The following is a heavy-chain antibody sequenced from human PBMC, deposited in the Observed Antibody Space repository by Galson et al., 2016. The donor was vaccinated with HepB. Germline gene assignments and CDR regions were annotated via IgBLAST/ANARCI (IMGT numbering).Heavy chain of an antibody. D-gene: IGHD6-19*01. CDR3: ARDRSRIVAGSDFEF. V-gene: IGHV3-9*01. CDR1: GFTFDDYA. J-gene: IGHJ4*02. CDR2: ISWSSDNI. Sequence: SLRLSCAASGFTFDDYAMHWVRQAPGKGLEWVSGISWSSDNIRYADSVKGRFTISRDNAKNSLYMQMNSLRAEDTAFYYCARDRSRIVAGSDFEFWGQGTLVTVSS.